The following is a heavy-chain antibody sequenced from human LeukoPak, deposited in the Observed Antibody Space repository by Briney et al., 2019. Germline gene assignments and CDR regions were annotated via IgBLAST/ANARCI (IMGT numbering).Heavy chain of an antibody. J-gene: IGHJ5*02. CDR1: GYIFTGHH. Sequence: GASVKVSCKTTGYIFTGHHVRWVRQAPGQGLEWLGWINPHSGDTNYAQTFQGRVAMTRDTSINTAYMELSRLTSDDTAVYYCAKALSQDLINWFDPWGQGTLVTVSS. D-gene: IGHD2-15*01. V-gene: IGHV1-2*02. CDR3: AKALSQDLINWFDP. CDR2: INPHSGDT.